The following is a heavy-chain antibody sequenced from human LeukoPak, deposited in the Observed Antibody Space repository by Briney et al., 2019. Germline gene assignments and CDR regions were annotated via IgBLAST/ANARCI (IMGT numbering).Heavy chain of an antibody. CDR1: GGSITSDNYF. D-gene: IGHD2-15*01. V-gene: IGHV4-39*07. CDR3: ARENFCSGGSCSAEVFDI. Sequence: SETLSLTCSVSGGSITSDNYFWGWIRQPPGKGLEWMADIHSGETTYYNPSLKSRLTISVDTSENQLSLKLTSVTPADTAVYYCARENFCSGGSCSAEVFDIWGQGTGVTVSS. J-gene: IGHJ3*02. CDR2: IHSGETT.